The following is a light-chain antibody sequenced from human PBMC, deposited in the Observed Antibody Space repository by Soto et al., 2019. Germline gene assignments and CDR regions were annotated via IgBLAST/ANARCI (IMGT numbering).Light chain of an antibody. J-gene: IGKJ1*01. Sequence: DIQMTQSPATLSASVGDRVIITCRASQSIRSYLNWYQQKPGKAPNLLIYDASSLKGGLPSRFSGSGSWTEFTLTISSLQPDDFATYYCQQYNSYPWTFGQGTKVDI. CDR1: QSIRSY. CDR3: QQYNSYPWT. V-gene: IGKV1-5*01. CDR2: DAS.